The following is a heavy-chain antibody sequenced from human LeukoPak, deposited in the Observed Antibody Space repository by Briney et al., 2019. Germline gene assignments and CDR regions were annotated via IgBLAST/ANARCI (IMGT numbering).Heavy chain of an antibody. J-gene: IGHJ3*01. CDR1: GYSLNDKY. D-gene: IGHD3-22*01. Sequence: ASVKVSCKASGYSLNDKYLHWVRQAPGQGLEWMGSINPNSGGTNYAQKFQGRVTMTTDTSMSTAYMELSRLTSDDTAVYYCARAIVVDPITHDAFDFWGQGTMVTVS. CDR2: INPNSGGT. V-gene: IGHV1-2*02. CDR3: ARAIVVDPITHDAFDF.